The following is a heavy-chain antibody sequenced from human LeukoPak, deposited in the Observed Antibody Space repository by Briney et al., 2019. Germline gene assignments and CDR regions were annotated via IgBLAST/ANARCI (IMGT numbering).Heavy chain of an antibody. V-gene: IGHV3-21*04. CDR2: ISSSSSYM. CDR3: AKGQTSFRPGGIYYMDV. J-gene: IGHJ6*03. CDR1: GFTFSSYS. D-gene: IGHD3-16*01. Sequence: GGSLRLSCAASGFTFSSYSMNWVRQAPGKGLEWVSSISSSSSYMYYADSVKGRFTISRDNSKNRLYLQMNSLRAEDTAVYYCAKGQTSFRPGGIYYMDVWGKGTTVTVSS.